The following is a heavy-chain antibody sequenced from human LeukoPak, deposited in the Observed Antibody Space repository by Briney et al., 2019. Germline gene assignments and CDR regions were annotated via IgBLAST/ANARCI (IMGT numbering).Heavy chain of an antibody. CDR3: ARLSVSGYYLY. V-gene: IGHV4-4*07. CDR2: VQTSGST. Sequence: KPSETLSLTCTVSGGSISSYFWSWVRQPAGKGLEWIGRVQTSGSTNYNPSLKGRVTMSVDASKNQISLKLNSVTAADTAVYYCARLSVSGYYLYWGQGTLVTVSS. D-gene: IGHD3-22*01. J-gene: IGHJ4*02. CDR1: GGSISSYF.